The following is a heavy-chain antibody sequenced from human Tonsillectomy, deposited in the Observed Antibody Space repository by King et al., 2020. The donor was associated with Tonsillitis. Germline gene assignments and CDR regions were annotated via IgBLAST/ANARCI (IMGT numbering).Heavy chain of an antibody. CDR1: GGSISSGGYY. CDR2: IYYSGST. J-gene: IGHJ4*02. Sequence: VQLQESGPGLVKPSQTLSLTCTVSGGSISSGGYYWSWIRQHPGKGLEWIGYIYYSGSTYYNPSLKSRVTISVDTSKNQFSLKLSSVTAANTAVYYCARGETSRFGELPLDYWGQGTLVTVSS. D-gene: IGHD3-10*01. CDR3: ARGETSRFGELPLDY. V-gene: IGHV4-31*03.